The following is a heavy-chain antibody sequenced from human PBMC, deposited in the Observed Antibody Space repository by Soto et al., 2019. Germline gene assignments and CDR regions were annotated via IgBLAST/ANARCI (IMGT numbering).Heavy chain of an antibody. J-gene: IGHJ6*02. Sequence: ASVKVSCKASGGTFSSYAISWVRQAPGQGLEWMGGIIPIFGTANYAQKFQGQVTISADKSISTAYLQWSSLKASDTAMYYCARQVDLRYGMDVWGQGTTVTVSS. CDR3: ARQVDLRYGMDV. D-gene: IGHD5-12*01. CDR2: IIPIFGTA. V-gene: IGHV1-69*06. CDR1: GGTFSSYA.